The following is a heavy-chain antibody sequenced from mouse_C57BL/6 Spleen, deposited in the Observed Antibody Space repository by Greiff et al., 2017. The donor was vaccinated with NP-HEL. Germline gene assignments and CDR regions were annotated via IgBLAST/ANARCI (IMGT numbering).Heavy chain of an antibody. CDR3: AIGVATSHGPWFAY. D-gene: IGHD1-1*01. Sequence: QVQLQQPGAELVKPGASVKVSCKASGYTFTSYWMHWVKQRPGQGLEWIGRIHPSDSDTNYNQQFKGKATLTVDKSSSTAYMQLSSLTSEDSAVYYCAIGVATSHGPWFAYWGQGTLVTVSA. CDR1: GYTFTSYW. CDR2: IHPSDSDT. V-gene: IGHV1-74*01. J-gene: IGHJ3*01.